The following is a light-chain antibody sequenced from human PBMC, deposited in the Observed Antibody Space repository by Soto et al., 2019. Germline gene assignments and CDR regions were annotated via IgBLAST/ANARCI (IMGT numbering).Light chain of an antibody. CDR1: QGISNY. CDR2: AAS. V-gene: IGKV1-27*01. CDR3: QKYNSAWT. Sequence: DIQMTQSPSSLSASVGDRVTITCRASQGISNYLAWYQQKPGKVPKLLIYAASTLQSGVPSRFSGSGSGTDITLTISSPQPEDVATYYCQKYNSAWTFGQGTKVEIK. J-gene: IGKJ1*01.